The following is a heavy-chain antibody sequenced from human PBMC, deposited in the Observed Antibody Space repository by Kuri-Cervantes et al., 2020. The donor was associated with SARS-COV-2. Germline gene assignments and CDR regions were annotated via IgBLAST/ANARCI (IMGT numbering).Heavy chain of an antibody. J-gene: IGHJ6*02. CDR2: ISYDGSNK. CDR1: GFTFSSYA. D-gene: IGHD3-22*01. Sequence: GGSLRLSCAASGFTFSSYAMHWVRQAPGKGLEWVAVISYDGSNKYYADSVKGRFTTSRDNSKNTLYLQMNSLRAEDTAVYYCAKVSYDSSGRYYYHYDMEVWGQGTTVTVSS. V-gene: IGHV3-30-3*01. CDR3: AKVSYDSSGRYYYHYDMEV.